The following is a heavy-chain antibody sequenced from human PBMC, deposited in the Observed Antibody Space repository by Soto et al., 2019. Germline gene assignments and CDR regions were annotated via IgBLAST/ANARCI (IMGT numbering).Heavy chain of an antibody. D-gene: IGHD2-21*02. Sequence: QVQLQESGPGLVKPSQTLSLTCTVSGGSISSGGYYWSWIRQHPGKGLEWIGYIYYSGSTYYNPSLKGRVPRAVDTSKNQFALRLSSVTAADTAVYSCARGDWTYMDVWGQGPTVTVSS. V-gene: IGHV4-31*03. CDR1: GGSISSGGYY. CDR3: ARGDWTYMDV. J-gene: IGHJ6*02. CDR2: IYYSGST.